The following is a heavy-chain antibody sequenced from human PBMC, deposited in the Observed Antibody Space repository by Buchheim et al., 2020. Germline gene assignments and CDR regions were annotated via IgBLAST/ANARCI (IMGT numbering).Heavy chain of an antibody. CDR3: ARGRKRWSGSYQTYYFDY. CDR1: GFAFSLYN. CDR2: ISYDGSNK. J-gene: IGHJ4*02. D-gene: IGHD1-26*01. Sequence: VQLVESGGGLVKPGGSLRLSCAASGFAFSLYNMNWVRQTPGKGLEWVAVISYDGSNKYYADSVKGRFTISRDNSKNTMYLQMNSLRAEDTAVYYCARGRKRWSGSYQTYYFDYWGQGTL. V-gene: IGHV3-30-3*01.